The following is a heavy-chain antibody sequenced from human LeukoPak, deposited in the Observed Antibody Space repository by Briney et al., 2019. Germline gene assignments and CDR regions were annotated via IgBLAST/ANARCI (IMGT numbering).Heavy chain of an antibody. CDR3: AREGGGYSYGLHYFDY. Sequence: SVKVSCKASGGTFSSYAISWVRQAPGQGLEWMGGIIPIFGTANYAQKFQGRVTITADESTSTAYMELSSLRSEDTAAYYCAREGGGYSYGLHYFDYWGQGTLVTVSS. CDR1: GGTFSSYA. V-gene: IGHV1-69*13. J-gene: IGHJ4*02. CDR2: IIPIFGTA. D-gene: IGHD5-18*01.